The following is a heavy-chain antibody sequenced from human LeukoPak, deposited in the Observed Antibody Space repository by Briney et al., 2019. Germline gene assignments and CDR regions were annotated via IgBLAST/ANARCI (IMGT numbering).Heavy chain of an antibody. CDR1: GGTFSSYA. Sequence: GASVKVSCTASGGTFSSYAISWVRQAPGQGLEWMGGIIPIFGTANYAQKFQGRVTITADESTSTAYMELSSLRSEDTAVYYCARDPGGYCSGGSCYPGGGYFDYWGQGTWSPSPQ. D-gene: IGHD2-15*01. CDR2: IIPIFGTA. V-gene: IGHV1-69*13. CDR3: ARDPGGYCSGGSCYPGGGYFDY. J-gene: IGHJ4*01.